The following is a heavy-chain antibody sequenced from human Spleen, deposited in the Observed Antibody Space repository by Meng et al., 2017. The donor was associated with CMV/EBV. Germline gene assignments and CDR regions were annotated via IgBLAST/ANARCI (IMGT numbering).Heavy chain of an antibody. CDR1: GFIFSIYS. V-gene: IGHV3-21*01. Sequence: GESLKISCAASGFIFSIYSFNWVHQAPGKGLEWVSSISTSSDYIYYADSVKGRFTISRDNAKNSLYLQMNSLRAEDTAVYYCAREFGVSTSSGYYYHGLDVWGQGTTVTVSS. J-gene: IGHJ6*02. CDR3: AREFGVSTSSGYYYHGLDV. CDR2: ISTSSDYI. D-gene: IGHD6-6*01.